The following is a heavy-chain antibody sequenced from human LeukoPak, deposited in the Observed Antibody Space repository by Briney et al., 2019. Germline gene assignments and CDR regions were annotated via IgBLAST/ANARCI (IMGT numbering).Heavy chain of an antibody. J-gene: IGHJ4*02. CDR3: ARKRGGCYPD. D-gene: IGHD2-15*01. Sequence: ASVTVSCKPSGYTFTHYDICWVRQAPGQGLEWMGRISPYNGDTYYAQKLQGRVTMTTDTSTRTAYLQLESLTSADTAVYYCARKRGGCYPDWGQGTLVIVSS. CDR2: ISPYNGDT. CDR1: GYTFTHYD. V-gene: IGHV1-18*01.